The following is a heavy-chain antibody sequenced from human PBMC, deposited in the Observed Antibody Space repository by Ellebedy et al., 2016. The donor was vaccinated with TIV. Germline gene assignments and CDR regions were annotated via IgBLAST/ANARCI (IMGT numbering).Heavy chain of an antibody. CDR1: GYTFTGYY. CDR3: ARESPNWNDVGLIDY. V-gene: IGHV1-2*04. Sequence: ASVKVSCKASGYTFTGYYMHWVRQAPGQGLEWMGWINPNSGGTNYAQKFQGWVTMTRDTSISTAYMELSRLRSDDTAVYYCARESPNWNDVGLIDYWGQGTLVTVSS. J-gene: IGHJ4*02. CDR2: INPNSGGT. D-gene: IGHD1-1*01.